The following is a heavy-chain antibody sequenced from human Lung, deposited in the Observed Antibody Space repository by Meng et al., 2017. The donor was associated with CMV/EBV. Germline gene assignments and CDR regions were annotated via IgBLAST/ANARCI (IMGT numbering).Heavy chain of an antibody. V-gene: IGHV4-4*02. CDR2: IDTSGGT. CDR3: ARGKQDAWGLLAY. J-gene: IGHJ4*02. D-gene: IGHD1-26*01. CDR1: ADYILTSLG. Sequence: EQLQVQGLLVLKTSGTLSLTCCVSADYILTSLGWPWARQPPGKGLEWIGEIDTSGGTHTNPSLNSRISVSLDKSKNHFTLKVNSGTAADTAVYYCARGKQDAWGLLAYWGQGALVTVSS.